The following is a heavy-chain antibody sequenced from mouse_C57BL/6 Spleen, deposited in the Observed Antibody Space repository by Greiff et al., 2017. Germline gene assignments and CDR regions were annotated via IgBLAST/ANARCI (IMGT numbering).Heavy chain of an antibody. CDR3: ARLITTVEEGYFDV. CDR2: ISSGGSYT. Sequence: EVQLVESGGDLVKPGGSLKLSCAASGFTFSSYGMSWVRQTPDKRLEWVATISSGGSYTYYPDSVKGRFTISRDNAKNTLYLQMSSLKSEDTAMYYCARLITTVEEGYFDVWGTGTTGTVSS. D-gene: IGHD1-1*01. CDR1: GFTFSSYG. J-gene: IGHJ1*03. V-gene: IGHV5-6*01.